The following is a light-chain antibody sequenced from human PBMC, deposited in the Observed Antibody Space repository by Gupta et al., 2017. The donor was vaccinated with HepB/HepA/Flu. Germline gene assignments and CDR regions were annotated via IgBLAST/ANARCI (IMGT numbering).Light chain of an antibody. CDR3: CSFAGSSTFV. V-gene: IGLV2-23*02. CDR1: SSDVGSYKF. Sequence: QSALTQPASVSGSPGQSITISCTGTSSDVGSYKFVSWYQQHPGKAPKLMIYEVSKRHSGISNRFSGSKSGNTASLTISGLQAEDEADYYCCSFAGSSTFVFGTGTKVTVL. J-gene: IGLJ1*01. CDR2: EVS.